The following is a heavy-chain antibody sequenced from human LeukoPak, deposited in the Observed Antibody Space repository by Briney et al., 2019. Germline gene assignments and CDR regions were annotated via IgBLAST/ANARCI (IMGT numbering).Heavy chain of an antibody. D-gene: IGHD5-24*01. Sequence: GGSLRLSCAASGFTFSGSAMHWVRQASGKGLEWVGRIRSKANSYATAYAASVKGRFTISRDDSKNTAYLQMNSLKTEDTAVYYCARDGRDGYNNRWFDPWGQGTLVTVSS. J-gene: IGHJ5*02. CDR1: GFTFSGSA. V-gene: IGHV3-73*01. CDR2: IRSKANSYAT. CDR3: ARDGRDGYNNRWFDP.